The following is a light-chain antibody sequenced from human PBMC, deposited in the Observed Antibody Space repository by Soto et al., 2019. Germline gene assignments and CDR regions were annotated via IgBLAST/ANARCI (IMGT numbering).Light chain of an antibody. CDR1: SSDVGGYNY. V-gene: IGLV2-14*01. CDR2: DVS. J-gene: IGLJ2*01. Sequence: QSVLTQPASVSGSPGQSITISCTGTSSDVGGYNYVSWYQQHPGKAPTFMIYDVSNRPSGVSNRFSGSKSGNTASLTISGLQAEEDADYYCSSYTSSSTSVIFGGGTKLTVL. CDR3: SSYTSSSTSVI.